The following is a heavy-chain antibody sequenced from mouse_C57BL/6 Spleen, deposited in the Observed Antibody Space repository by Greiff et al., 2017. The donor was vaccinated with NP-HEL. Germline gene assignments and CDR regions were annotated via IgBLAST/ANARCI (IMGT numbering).Heavy chain of an antibody. V-gene: IGHV5-6*01. CDR1: GFTFSSYG. D-gene: IGHD1-1*01. CDR3: ARHFYYGSSPHYYAMDY. J-gene: IGHJ4*01. Sequence: EVKLMESGGDLVKPGGSLKLSCAASGFTFSSYGMSWVRQTPDKRLEWVATISSGGSYTYYPDSVKGRFTISRDNAKNTLYLQMSSLKSEDTAMYYCARHFYYGSSPHYYAMDYWGQGTSVTVSS. CDR2: ISSGGSYT.